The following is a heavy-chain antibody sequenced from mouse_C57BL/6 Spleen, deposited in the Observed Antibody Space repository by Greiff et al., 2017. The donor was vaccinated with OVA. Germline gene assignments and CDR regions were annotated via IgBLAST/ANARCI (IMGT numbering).Heavy chain of an antibody. CDR1: GFSLTSYG. J-gene: IGHJ3*01. D-gene: IGHD2-4*01. Sequence: VQLQQSGPGLVQPSQSLSITCTVSGFSLTSYGVHWVRQSPGKGLEWLGVIWSGGSTDYNAAFISRLSISKDNSKSQVFFKMNSRQADDTAIYDGARKDDYDVGLAYGGQGTLVTVAA. V-gene: IGHV2-2*01. CDR3: ARKDDYDVGLAY. CDR2: IWSGGST.